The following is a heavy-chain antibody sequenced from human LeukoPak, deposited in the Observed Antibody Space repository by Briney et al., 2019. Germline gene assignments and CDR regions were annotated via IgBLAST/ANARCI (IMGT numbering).Heavy chain of an antibody. CDR3: AKDMQYGDYEYVY. D-gene: IGHD4-17*01. V-gene: IGHV3-9*01. J-gene: IGHJ4*02. CDR2: ISWNSGSI. Sequence: GGSLRLSCAASGFTFDDYAMHWVRQAPGKGLEWVSGISWNSGSIGYADSVKGRFTISRDNAKNSLYLQMNSLRAEDTALYYCAKDMQYGDYEYVYWGQGTLVTVSS. CDR1: GFTFDDYA.